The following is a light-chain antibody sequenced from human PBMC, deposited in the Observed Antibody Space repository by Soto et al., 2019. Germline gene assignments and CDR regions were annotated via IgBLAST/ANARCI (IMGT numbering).Light chain of an antibody. CDR1: QNINRF. Sequence: DIQMTQSPSSLSASVGDRISITCRAGQNINRFLNWYQQKAGKAPKLLIYAASSLRSGVPSRFRGSGSGTDFTLTISSLQPEDFATYYCQQSYSSPQTFGQGTKVEIK. CDR2: AAS. V-gene: IGKV1-39*01. CDR3: QQSYSSPQT. J-gene: IGKJ1*01.